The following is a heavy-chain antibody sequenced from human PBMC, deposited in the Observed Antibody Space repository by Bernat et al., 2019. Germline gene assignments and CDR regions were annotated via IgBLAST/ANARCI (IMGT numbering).Heavy chain of an antibody. CDR1: GGSISSSSYY. V-gene: IGHV4-39*01. CDR2: IYYSGST. CDR3: ARRYYYYGMDV. J-gene: IGHJ6*02. Sequence: QLQLQESGPGLVKPSETLSLTCTVSGGSISSSSYYWGWIRQPPGKGLEWIGSIYYSGSTYYNPSLKSRVTISVDTSKNQVSLKLSSVTAADTAVYYCARRYYYYGMDVWGQGTTVTVSS.